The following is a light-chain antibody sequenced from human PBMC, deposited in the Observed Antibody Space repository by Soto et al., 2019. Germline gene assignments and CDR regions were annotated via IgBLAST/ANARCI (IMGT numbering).Light chain of an antibody. CDR1: QSVSSK. V-gene: IGKV3-15*01. CDR3: QKYNQWPWK. Sequence: EIVMTHSPATLSLSPLQIATLSFRASQSVSSKLASYQQRPGQAPRLLLYEASIRATGIPARFSGYGSGTEFTLTISSLQSEDFGIYYCQKYNQWPWKFGPGTKVDIK. J-gene: IGKJ1*01. CDR2: EAS.